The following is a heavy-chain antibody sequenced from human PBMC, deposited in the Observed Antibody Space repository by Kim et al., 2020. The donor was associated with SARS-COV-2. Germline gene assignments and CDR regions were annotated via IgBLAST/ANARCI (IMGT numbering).Heavy chain of an antibody. D-gene: IGHD6-6*01. CDR2: K. Sequence: KYYAGSVKGRFTISRENSNNTLYLQMKSLRPEDTAVYYCATEYGIDAFDIWGQGTVVTVSS. CDR3: ATEYGIDAFDI. J-gene: IGHJ3*02. V-gene: IGHV3-33*01.